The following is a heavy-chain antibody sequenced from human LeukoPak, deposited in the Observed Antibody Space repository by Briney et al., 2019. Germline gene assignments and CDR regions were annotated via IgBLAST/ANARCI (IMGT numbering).Heavy chain of an antibody. V-gene: IGHV4-31*03. CDR1: GGSISSGGYY. J-gene: IGHJ4*02. D-gene: IGHD4-17*01. CDR2: IYYSGNT. CDR3: ARGERTTVTTMFDY. Sequence: SSETLSLTCTVSGGSISSGGYYWSWIRQHPGKGLEWIGYIYYSGNTYYNPSLKSRVTISVDTSKNQFSLKLSSVTAADTAVYYCARGERTTVTTMFDYWGQGTLVTVSS.